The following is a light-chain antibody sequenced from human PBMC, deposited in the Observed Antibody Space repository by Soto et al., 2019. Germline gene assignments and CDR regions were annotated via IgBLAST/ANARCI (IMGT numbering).Light chain of an antibody. V-gene: IGKV3-11*01. CDR3: QQRQYWPPIT. J-gene: IGKJ5*01. CDR2: DTS. Sequence: EFVLTQSPGTLSLSPGERATLSCRASQTVRNNYLAWYQQKPGQAPRLLIYDTSNRATGVPARFSGSGSGTDFTLTISSLEPEDCAIYYCQQRQYWPPITFGQGTRLEI. CDR1: QTVRNNY.